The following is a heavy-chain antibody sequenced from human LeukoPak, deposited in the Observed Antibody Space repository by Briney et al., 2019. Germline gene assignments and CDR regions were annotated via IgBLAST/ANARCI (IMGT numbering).Heavy chain of an antibody. CDR3: ARGIHNSCDY. CDR2: INPDGSGK. J-gene: IGHJ4*02. D-gene: IGHD6-6*01. Sequence: GGSLRLSCAASGFNFSSHWMNWVRQAPGKGLEWVANINPDGSGKYYVDSVKGRFSISRDSAKSSMYLQMDSLRAEDTAVYYCARGIHNSCDYWGQGALVTVSS. CDR1: GFNFSSHW. V-gene: IGHV3-7*05.